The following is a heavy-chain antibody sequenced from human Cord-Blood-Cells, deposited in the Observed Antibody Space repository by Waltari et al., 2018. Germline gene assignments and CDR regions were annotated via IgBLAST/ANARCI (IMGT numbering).Heavy chain of an antibody. V-gene: IGHV1-24*01. CDR3: ATSPAVQGWGRYSGSYSLDY. Sequence: QVQLVQSGAEVKKPGASVKVSCKVSGYTLTQLSMHWVRPAPGKGLECMGGFDPEDGETIYAQKFQGRVTMTEDTSTDTAYMELSSLRSEDTAVYYCATSPAVQGWGRYSGSYSLDYWGQGTLVTVSS. CDR1: GYTLTQLS. D-gene: IGHD1-26*01. CDR2: FDPEDGET. J-gene: IGHJ4*02.